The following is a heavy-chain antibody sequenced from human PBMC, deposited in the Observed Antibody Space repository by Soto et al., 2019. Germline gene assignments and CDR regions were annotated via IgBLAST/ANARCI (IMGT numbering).Heavy chain of an antibody. CDR2: IIPIFGTT. CDR1: GGTFSNYA. CDR3: AKDAGREGYFVNWFDP. Sequence: QVQLVQSGAEVKKPGSSVKVSCKASGGTFSNYAITWVRQAPGQGLEWLGRIIPIFGTTDYAQKFQGRVTITADESTPTAYMELSSLRSDDTAVYYCAKDAGREGYFVNWFDPWGQGTLVTVSS. J-gene: IGHJ5*02. V-gene: IGHV1-69*15. D-gene: IGHD1-26*01.